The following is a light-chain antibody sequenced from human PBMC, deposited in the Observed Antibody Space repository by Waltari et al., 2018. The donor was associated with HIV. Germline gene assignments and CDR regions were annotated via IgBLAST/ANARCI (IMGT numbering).Light chain of an antibody. V-gene: IGLV2-14*01. CDR1: TSDVGGYKY. CDR3: SSYTSRNTRV. J-gene: IGLJ1*01. CDR2: EVS. Sequence: QSALTQPASVSGSPGQSITISCTGTTSDVGGYKYVSWYQQHPDKAPKLVFYEVSNPSSGISFRFSGSESGKTASLTISGLQADDEADYYCSSYTSRNTRVFGTGTKVTVL.